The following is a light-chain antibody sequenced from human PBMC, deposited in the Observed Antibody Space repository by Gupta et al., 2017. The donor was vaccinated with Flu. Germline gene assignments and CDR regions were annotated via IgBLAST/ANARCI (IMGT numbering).Light chain of an antibody. CDR1: SGHSNYK. J-gene: IGLJ1*01. CDR2: VGTGGMVG. V-gene: IGLV9-49*01. CDR3: GADHVRGGNYVYV. Sequence: QPVLTQPPSASASLGASVTLTCTLSSGHSNYKVDWFQQRPGKGPRFVMRVGTGGMVGSKGDGVPDRFSALCSGLNRFLITKTIHEEDEGDYHGGADHVRGGNYVYVFEAGTKLTVL.